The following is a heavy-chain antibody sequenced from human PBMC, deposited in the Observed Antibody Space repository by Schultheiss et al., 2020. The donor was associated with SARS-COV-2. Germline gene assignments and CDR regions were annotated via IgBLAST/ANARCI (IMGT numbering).Heavy chain of an antibody. Sequence: SETLSLTCAVYGGSFSGYYWSWIRQPPGKGLEWIGEIYHSGSTNYNPSLKSRVTISVDTSKNQFSLKLSSVTAADTAVYYCARGVYGDYGDNWFDPWGQGTLVTVSS. V-gene: IGHV4-34*01. D-gene: IGHD4-17*01. CDR2: IYHSGST. J-gene: IGHJ5*02. CDR3: ARGVYGDYGDNWFDP. CDR1: GGSFSGYY.